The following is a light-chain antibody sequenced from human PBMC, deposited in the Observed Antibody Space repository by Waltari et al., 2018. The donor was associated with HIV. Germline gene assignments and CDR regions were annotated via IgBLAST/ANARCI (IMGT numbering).Light chain of an antibody. CDR3: MQALQTPLT. J-gene: IGKJ4*01. V-gene: IGKV2-28*01. CDR2: LGS. CDR1: QSLLHSNGYNY. Sequence: DIVMTQSPLSLSVTPGEQASISCRSSQSLLHSNGYNYLDWYLQKPGQSPQLLIYLGSNRASGVPDRFSGSGSGTDFTLKISRVEAEDVGVYYCMQALQTPLTFGGGTKVEIK.